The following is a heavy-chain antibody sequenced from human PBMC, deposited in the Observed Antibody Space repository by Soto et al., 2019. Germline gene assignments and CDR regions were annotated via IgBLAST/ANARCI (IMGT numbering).Heavy chain of an antibody. D-gene: IGHD5-12*01. J-gene: IGHJ6*03. CDR1: GFTFSNSA. V-gene: IGHV1-58*01. CDR2: IAVGSDNT. CDR3: AKGGDVDIVATIFRYYYYYMDV. Sequence: ASVKVSCKASGFTFSNSALQWVRQARGQRLEWLGWIAVGSDNTNYAQRFQERVTITRDMSTSTAYMELNSLRAEDTAVYYCAKGGDVDIVATIFRYYYYYMDVWGKGTTVTVSS.